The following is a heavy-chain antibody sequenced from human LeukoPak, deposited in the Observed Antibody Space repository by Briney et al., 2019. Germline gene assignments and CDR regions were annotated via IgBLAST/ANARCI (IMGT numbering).Heavy chain of an antibody. CDR2: INHSGST. V-gene: IGHV4-34*01. CDR3: ARKYYDFWSGYYTLFDY. CDR1: GASFSGYY. J-gene: IGHJ4*02. D-gene: IGHD3-3*01. Sequence: SETLSLTCAVYGASFSGYYWSWLRQPPGKGLEWLGEINHSGSTNYNPSLKSRVTISVDTSKNQFSLKLRSVTAADTAVYYCARKYYDFWSGYYTLFDYWGQGTLVTVSS.